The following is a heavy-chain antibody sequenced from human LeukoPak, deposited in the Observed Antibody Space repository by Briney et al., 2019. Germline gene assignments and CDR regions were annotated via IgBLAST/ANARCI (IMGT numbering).Heavy chain of an antibody. CDR2: IIPIFGTA. Sequence: SVYVSCTPSRGTFSSYAISSVRQAPGQGLEWMGGIIPIFGTANYAQKCHGRVTFTTDQSTSTAYMELSSLRSEDTDVYYCACPDDGGSAAFDYWGQGTLVTVSS. CDR3: ACPDDGGSAAFDY. CDR1: RGTFSSYA. D-gene: IGHD4-23*01. J-gene: IGHJ4*02. V-gene: IGHV1-69*05.